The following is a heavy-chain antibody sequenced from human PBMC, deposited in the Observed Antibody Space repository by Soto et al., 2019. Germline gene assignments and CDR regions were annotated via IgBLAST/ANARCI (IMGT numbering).Heavy chain of an antibody. J-gene: IGHJ3*02. V-gene: IGHV3-30*18. D-gene: IGHD6-13*01. CDR1: GFTFSSYG. CDR2: ISYDGSNK. CDR3: AKVRYSRSSDAFDI. Sequence: PGGSLRLSCAASGFTFSSYGMHWVRQAPGKGLEWVAVISYDGSNKYYADSVKGRFTISRDNSKNTLYLQMNSLRAEDTAVYYCAKVRYSRSSDAFDIWGQGTMVTVSS.